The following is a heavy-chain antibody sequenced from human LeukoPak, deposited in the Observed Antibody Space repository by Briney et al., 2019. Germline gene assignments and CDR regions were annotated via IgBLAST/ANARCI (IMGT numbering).Heavy chain of an antibody. J-gene: IGHJ6*04. CDR1: GGSTSSYY. V-gene: IGHV4-59*01. Sequence: SETLSLTCTVSGGSTSSYYWSWIRQPPGKGLEWIGYIYYSGSTNYNPSLKSRVTISVDTSKNQFSLKLSSVTAADTAVYYCARGTMVRGVILNYYYYGMDVWGKGTTVTVSS. CDR2: IYYSGST. CDR3: ARGTMVRGVILNYYYYGMDV. D-gene: IGHD3-10*01.